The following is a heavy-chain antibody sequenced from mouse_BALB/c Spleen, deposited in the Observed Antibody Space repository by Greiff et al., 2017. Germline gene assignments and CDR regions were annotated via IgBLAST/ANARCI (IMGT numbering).Heavy chain of an antibody. J-gene: IGHJ3*01. CDR3: AREDYDGFAY. CDR2: ISSGGST. V-gene: IGHV5-6-5*01. Sequence: EVMLVESGGGLVKPGGSLKLSCAASGFTFSSYAMSWVRQTPEKRLEWVASISSGGSTYYPDSVKGRFTISRDNARNILYLQMSSLRSEDTAMYYCAREDYDGFAYWGQGTLVTVSA. CDR1: GFTFSSYA. D-gene: IGHD2-4*01.